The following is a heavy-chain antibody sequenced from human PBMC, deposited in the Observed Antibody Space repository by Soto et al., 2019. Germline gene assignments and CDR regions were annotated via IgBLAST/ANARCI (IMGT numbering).Heavy chain of an antibody. V-gene: IGHV1-58*01. CDR2: IVVGSGNT. Sequence: QMQLVQSGPEVKKPGTSVKVSCKASGFTFTSSAVPWVRQARGQRLEWIGWIVVGSGNTNYAQKFQERVTITRDMSTSTAYMELSSLRSEDTAVYYCAADLGGIAVGYIWGQGTMVTVSS. CDR3: AADLGGIAVGYI. CDR1: GFTFTSSA. J-gene: IGHJ3*02. D-gene: IGHD6-19*01.